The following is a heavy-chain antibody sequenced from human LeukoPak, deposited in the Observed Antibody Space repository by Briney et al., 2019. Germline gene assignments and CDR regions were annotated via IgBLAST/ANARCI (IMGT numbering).Heavy chain of an antibody. J-gene: IGHJ3*02. D-gene: IGHD3-16*02. V-gene: IGHV1-2*02. Sequence: GASVKVSCKASGYTFTGYYMHWVRQAPGQGLEWMGWINPNSGGTNYAQKFQGRVTITTDESTSTAYMELSSLRSEDTAVYYCARDYDFGGVIVKGLDAFDIWGQGTMVTVSS. CDR3: ARDYDFGGVIVKGLDAFDI. CDR2: INPNSGGT. CDR1: GYTFTGYY.